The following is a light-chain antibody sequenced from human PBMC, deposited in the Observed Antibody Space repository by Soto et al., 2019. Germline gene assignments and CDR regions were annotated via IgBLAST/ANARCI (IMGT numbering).Light chain of an antibody. J-gene: IGKJ3*01. CDR2: AAS. V-gene: IGKV3-20*01. Sequence: EVVLTQSPGTLSLSPGEGGTLSCRASQSAISSLLAWYQQKPGQAPRLLIYAASTRATGIPDRFSGSGSGTDFTLTISRLEPEDFAVYYCQQYSHSPFTFGPGTKVDIK. CDR3: QQYSHSPFT. CDR1: QSAISSL.